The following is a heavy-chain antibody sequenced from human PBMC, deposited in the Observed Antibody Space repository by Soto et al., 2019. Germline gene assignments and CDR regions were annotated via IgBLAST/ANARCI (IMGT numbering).Heavy chain of an antibody. J-gene: IGHJ4*02. CDR1: GGSISSRSYF. D-gene: IGHD6-19*01. V-gene: IGHV4-39*01. Sequence: QLQLQESGPGLVKPSETLFLTCTVSGGSISSRSYFWGWIRQPPGQGLEWIGSVSYTVRTYYNPSLNSRLTMSVDTSKNQFFLKLSSVTAADTAVYYCVRQAVDEGYSSGWYFVSWGQGTLVTVSS. CDR3: VRQAVDEGYSSGWYFVS. CDR2: VSYTVRT.